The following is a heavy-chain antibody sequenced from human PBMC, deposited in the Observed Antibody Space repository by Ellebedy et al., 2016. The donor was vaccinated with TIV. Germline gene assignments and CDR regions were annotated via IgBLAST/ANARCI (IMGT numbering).Heavy chain of an antibody. CDR3: ARDQSPTVGFLEWLFPFDY. V-gene: IGHV3-7*01. Sequence: GGSLRLSXAASGFTFSSYWMSWVRQAPGKGLEWVANIKQDGSEKYYVDSVKGRFTISRDNAKNSLYLQMNSLRAEDTAVYYCARDQSPTVGFLEWLFPFDYWGQGTLVTVSS. CDR1: GFTFSSYW. CDR2: IKQDGSEK. J-gene: IGHJ4*02. D-gene: IGHD3-3*01.